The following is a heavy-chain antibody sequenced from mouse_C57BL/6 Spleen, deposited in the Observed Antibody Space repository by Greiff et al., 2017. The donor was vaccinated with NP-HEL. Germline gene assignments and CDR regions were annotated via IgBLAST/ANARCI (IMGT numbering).Heavy chain of an antibody. J-gene: IGHJ3*01. CDR2: IDPSDSYT. Sequence: QVQLQQPGAELVRPGTSVKLSCKASGYTFTSYWMHWVKQRPGQGLEWIGVIDPSDSYTNYNQKFKGKATLTVDTSSSTAYMQLSSLTSEDSAVYYCARSGPGTPFAYWGQGTLVTVSA. D-gene: IGHD4-1*01. CDR3: ARSGPGTPFAY. CDR1: GYTFTSYW. V-gene: IGHV1-59*01.